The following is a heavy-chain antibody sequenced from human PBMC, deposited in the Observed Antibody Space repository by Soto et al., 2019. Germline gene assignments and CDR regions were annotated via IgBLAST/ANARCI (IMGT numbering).Heavy chain of an antibody. J-gene: IGHJ5*02. CDR2: LYYSGST. CDR3: ARVRGRTMVRGEVWFDP. V-gene: IGHV4-31*03. D-gene: IGHD3-10*01. CDR1: GGSLSSGGSY. Sequence: QVQLQESGPGLVKPSQTLSLTCTVSGGSLSSGGSYWSWIRQHPGMGLDRVGYLYYSGSTHYNPSLESRVTISVDTSKNQFSLKLSSVTAADTAVYYCARVRGRTMVRGEVWFDPWGQGTLVTVSS.